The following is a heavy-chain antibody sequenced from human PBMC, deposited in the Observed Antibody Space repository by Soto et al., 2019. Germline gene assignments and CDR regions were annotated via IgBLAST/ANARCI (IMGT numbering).Heavy chain of an antibody. D-gene: IGHD2-2*02. J-gene: IGHJ4*02. CDR2: ISGYNGNT. CDR1: GYTYTSHG. V-gene: IGHV1-18*01. Sequence: QVQMVQSGAEVKKPGASVKVSCRTSGYTYTSHGISWVRQAPGQGLEWMGWISGYNGNTQYAQSLQDRVTLTTDTSKTTVYMELMSLRSDDTAVYYCAREAVYTYGPKPLDNWVQGTLIIVSS. CDR3: AREAVYTYGPKPLDN.